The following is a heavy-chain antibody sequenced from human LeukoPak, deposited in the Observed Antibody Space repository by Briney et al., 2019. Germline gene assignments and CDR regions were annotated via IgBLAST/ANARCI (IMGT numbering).Heavy chain of an antibody. CDR1: GYTLTGYY. J-gene: IGHJ4*02. Sequence: ASVKVSCKASGYTLTGYYMHWVRQAPGQGLEWMGWINPNSGGTKYAQKFQGRVTMTRDTSISTAYMELSRLTSDDTAVYYCARDMERSSGFEWGQGTLVTVSS. CDR3: ARDMERSSGFE. D-gene: IGHD6-19*01. V-gene: IGHV1-2*02. CDR2: INPNSGGT.